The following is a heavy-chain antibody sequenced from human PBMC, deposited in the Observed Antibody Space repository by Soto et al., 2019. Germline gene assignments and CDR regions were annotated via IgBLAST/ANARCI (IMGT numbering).Heavy chain of an antibody. CDR3: ASHDYSNYYFDY. V-gene: IGHV4-59*08. J-gene: IGHJ4*02. D-gene: IGHD4-4*01. Sequence: QVQLQESGPGLVKPSETLSLTCTVSGGSISSYYWSWIRQPPGKGLEWIGYIYYSGSTNYNPSLKSRLTISVDTSKNQFSLKLSSVTAADTAVYYCASHDYSNYYFDYWGQGTLVTVSS. CDR2: IYYSGST. CDR1: GGSISSYY.